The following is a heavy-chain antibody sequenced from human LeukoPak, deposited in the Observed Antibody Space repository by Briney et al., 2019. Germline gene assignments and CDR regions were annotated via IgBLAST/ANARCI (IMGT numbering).Heavy chain of an antibody. CDR1: GYTFRGYY. D-gene: IGHD2-15*01. CDR2: INPNGGGT. J-gene: IGHJ5*02. V-gene: IGHV1-2*02. CDR3: ARWVGYSNWFDP. Sequence: APVRVSCKASGYTFRGYYMFWVRQAPGHGLEWMGWINPNGGGTNYAQKFQGRVTMSRDTSISTAYMELSRLTSDDTAVYYCARWVGYSNWFDPWGQGTLVTVSS.